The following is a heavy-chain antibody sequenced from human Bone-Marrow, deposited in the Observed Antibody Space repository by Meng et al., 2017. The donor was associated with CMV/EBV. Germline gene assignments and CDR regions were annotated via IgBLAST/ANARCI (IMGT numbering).Heavy chain of an antibody. CDR1: GYTFTGYY. Sequence: ASVKVSCKASGYTFTGYYMHWVRQAPGQGLEWMGWINPNSGGTNYAQKFQGRVTMTRDTSISTAYMELSRLRSDDTAVYYCARVLITIFGVVKPPLDYWGHGTLVTVPS. CDR3: ARVLITIFGVVKPPLDY. J-gene: IGHJ4*01. CDR2: INPNSGGT. V-gene: IGHV1-2*02. D-gene: IGHD3-3*01.